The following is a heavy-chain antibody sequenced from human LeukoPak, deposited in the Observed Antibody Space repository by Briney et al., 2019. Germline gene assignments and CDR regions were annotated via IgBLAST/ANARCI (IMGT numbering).Heavy chain of an antibody. CDR1: GFTVGSNY. V-gene: IGHV3-66*01. Sequence: GGSLRLSCAASGFTVGSNYMNWVRQAPGKGLEWVSVVYSGGSTYYADSVRGRFTISRDNSNNTLYLQMNSLRVEDTAVYYCARGRFGLSLDYWGQGTLVTVSS. J-gene: IGHJ4*02. D-gene: IGHD3-16*01. CDR3: ARGRFGLSLDY. CDR2: VYSGGST.